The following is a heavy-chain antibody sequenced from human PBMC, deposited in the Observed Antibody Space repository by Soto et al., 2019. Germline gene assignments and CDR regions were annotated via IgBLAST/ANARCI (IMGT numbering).Heavy chain of an antibody. V-gene: IGHV3-23*01. CDR3: AKEPGRPGDV. Sequence: RGSLRLSCTASGLTFSSYAMSWVRQAPGKGLEWVSSISGSGGGTYYADSVKGRFTISRDNSKNTLYLQMNSLRAEDTAVYYCAKEPGRPGDVWGQLTTVPVSS. CDR1: GLTFSSYA. CDR2: ISGSGGGT. D-gene: IGHD2-15*01. J-gene: IGHJ6*02.